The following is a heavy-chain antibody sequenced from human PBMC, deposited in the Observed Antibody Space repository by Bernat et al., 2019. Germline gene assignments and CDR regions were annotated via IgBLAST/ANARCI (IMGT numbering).Heavy chain of an antibody. D-gene: IGHD3-16*01. CDR2: IWYDGRNK. Sequence: QVQLVESGGGVVQPGRSLRLSCAASGFTFSSYGMHWVRQAPGKGLEWVAVIWYDGRNKYYADSVKGRFTISRDSSKSTLYLQMNSLRAEDTAVYYCAREWGTVIDSWGQGTLVTVSS. CDR3: AREWGTVIDS. J-gene: IGHJ4*02. CDR1: GFTFSSYG. V-gene: IGHV3-33*01.